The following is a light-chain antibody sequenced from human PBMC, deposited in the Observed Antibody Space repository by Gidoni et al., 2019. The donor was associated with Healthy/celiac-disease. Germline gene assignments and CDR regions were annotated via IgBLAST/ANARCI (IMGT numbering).Light chain of an antibody. CDR1: QSVSSY. Sequence: EMLWTQSPATLSLSPGERATPPCRASQSVSSYLAWYQQKPGQAPRLLIYDASNRATGIPARFSGSGSGTDFTLTISSLEPEDFAVYYCQQRSNWPLTFGGGTKVEIK. J-gene: IGKJ4*01. CDR2: DAS. V-gene: IGKV3-11*01. CDR3: QQRSNWPLT.